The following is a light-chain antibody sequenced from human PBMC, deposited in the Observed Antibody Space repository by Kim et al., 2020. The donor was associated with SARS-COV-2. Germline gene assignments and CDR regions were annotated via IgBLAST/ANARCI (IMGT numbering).Light chain of an antibody. CDR1: SSDVGGYVY. CDR2: EVT. Sequence: QSALTQPPSASGSPGQSVTISCTGTSSDVGGYVYVSWYQHHPGKAPKLIIFEVTKRPSGVPDRFSGSKSGNTASLTVSGLQPEDEADYYCSSYSSYGNTNNWLFGGGTQLTVL. V-gene: IGLV2-8*01. J-gene: IGLJ3*02. CDR3: SSYSSYGNTNNWL.